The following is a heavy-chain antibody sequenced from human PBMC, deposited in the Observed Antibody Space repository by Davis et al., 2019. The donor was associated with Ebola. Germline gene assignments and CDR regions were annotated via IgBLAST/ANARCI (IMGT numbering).Heavy chain of an antibody. V-gene: IGHV1-46*03. CDR2: INPSGGTT. CDR1: GYTLVSYY. Sequence: ASVKVSCKASGYTLVSYYAHWVRQAPGQGLEWMGIINPSGGTTTYAQKFQGRVTMTRDTSTNTLYMERSSLTSGDTAVYYCVRDLRGWGDFDYWGQGTLVTVSS. CDR3: VRDLRGWGDFDY. J-gene: IGHJ4*02. D-gene: IGHD3-10*01.